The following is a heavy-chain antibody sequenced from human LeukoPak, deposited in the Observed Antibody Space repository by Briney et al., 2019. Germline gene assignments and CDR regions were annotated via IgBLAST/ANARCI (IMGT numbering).Heavy chain of an antibody. Sequence: GGSLRLSCAASGFTFSSYAMSWVRQAPGKGLEWISSISSSSSFIYYADSLKGRFTISRDNAKNSVFLQMNSLRAEDTAVYYCARDGGGPEAFDIWGQGTMVIVSS. CDR2: ISSSSSFI. J-gene: IGHJ3*02. D-gene: IGHD3-16*01. CDR1: GFTFSSYA. CDR3: ARDGGGPEAFDI. V-gene: IGHV3-21*01.